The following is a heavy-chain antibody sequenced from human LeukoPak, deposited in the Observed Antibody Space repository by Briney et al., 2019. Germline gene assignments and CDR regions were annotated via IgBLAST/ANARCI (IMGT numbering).Heavy chain of an antibody. CDR3: ARDLFGSGWYGGIFGY. V-gene: IGHV1-3*01. D-gene: IGHD6-19*01. J-gene: IGHJ4*02. CDR2: INAGNGNT. CDR1: GYTFTSYA. Sequence: ASVKVSCKASGYTFTSYAVHWVRQAPGQRLEWMGWINAGNGNTKYSQKFQGRVTITRDTSASTAYMELSSLRSEDTAVYYCARDLFGSGWYGGIFGYWGQGTLVTVSS.